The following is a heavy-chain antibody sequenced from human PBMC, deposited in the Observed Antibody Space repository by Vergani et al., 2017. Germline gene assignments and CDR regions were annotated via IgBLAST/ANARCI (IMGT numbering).Heavy chain of an antibody. V-gene: IGHV3-21*01. Sequence: EVQLVESGGGLVKPGGSLRLSCVASGFTFGSSSMNWVRQAPGKGLEWVSFISSSSSYRYYADSVKGRFTISRDNGEYSLLLQMNSLRPEDTAVYYCASGGPGYRLATQYVQHWGQGTLVTVSS. J-gene: IGHJ1*01. CDR3: ASGGPGYRLATQYVQH. D-gene: IGHD2-2*01. CDR2: ISSSSSYR. CDR1: GFTFGSSS.